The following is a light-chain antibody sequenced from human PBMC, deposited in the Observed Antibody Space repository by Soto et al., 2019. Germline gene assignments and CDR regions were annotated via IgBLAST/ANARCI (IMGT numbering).Light chain of an antibody. J-gene: IGLJ2*01. Sequence: QSVLTQPPSVSGTPGQRVTISCSGSSSNIESNFVYWYHQLPGTAPKLLIYRNNQRPSGVPDRFSGSKSGTSASLAISGLRSEDETDYYCESWDGSLSGVVFGGGTKVTVL. CDR2: RNN. V-gene: IGLV1-47*01. CDR3: ESWDGSLSGVV. CDR1: SSNIESNF.